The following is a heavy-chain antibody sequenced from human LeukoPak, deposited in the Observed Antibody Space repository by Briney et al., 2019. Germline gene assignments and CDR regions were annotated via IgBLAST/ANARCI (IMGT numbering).Heavy chain of an antibody. Sequence: GGSLRLSCAASGFTYSSYRMNWVRQAPGKGLEWVSYISSSSRTIYYADSVKGRFTISRDNAKNSLYLQMNSLRAEDTAVYYCARGGYDFWSGYYLPGYYYYMDVWGKGTTVTVSS. V-gene: IGHV3-48*01. CDR2: ISSSSRTI. CDR3: ARGGYDFWSGYYLPGYYYYMDV. CDR1: GFTYSSYR. D-gene: IGHD3-3*01. J-gene: IGHJ6*03.